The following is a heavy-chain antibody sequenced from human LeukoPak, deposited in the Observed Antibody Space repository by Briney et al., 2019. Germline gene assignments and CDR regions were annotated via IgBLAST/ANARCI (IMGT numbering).Heavy chain of an antibody. J-gene: IGHJ4*02. Sequence: GGSLRLSCAASGFTFSSYGISWVRQAPGKGLEWVSVISGSGGVTYYADSVKGRFTISRDNSKNTLYLQMNSLRAEDTAVYYCAKDLVRNPMVVTLSLIHDFWGQGILVTVSS. D-gene: IGHD4-23*01. V-gene: IGHV3-23*01. CDR1: GFTFSSYG. CDR3: AKDLVRNPMVVTLSLIHDF. CDR2: ISGSGGVT.